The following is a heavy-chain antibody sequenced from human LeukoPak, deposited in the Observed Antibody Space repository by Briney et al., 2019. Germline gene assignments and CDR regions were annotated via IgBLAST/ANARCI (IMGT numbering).Heavy chain of an antibody. J-gene: IGHJ4*02. CDR3: ARGQNFIAF. Sequence: ASVKVSCKASGYTFTGYYMHWVRQATGQGLEWMGWMNPNSGNTGYAQKFQGRVTMTRNTSISTAYMELSSLRSEDTAVYYCARGQNFIAFWGQGTLVTVSS. D-gene: IGHD6-13*01. CDR1: GYTFTGYY. CDR2: MNPNSGNT. V-gene: IGHV1-8*02.